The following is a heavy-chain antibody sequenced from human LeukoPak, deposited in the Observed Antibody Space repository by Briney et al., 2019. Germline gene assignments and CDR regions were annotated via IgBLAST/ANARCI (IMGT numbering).Heavy chain of an antibody. J-gene: IGHJ3*02. CDR2: ISSSGSTI. CDR1: GFTFSSYG. D-gene: IGHD3-22*01. Sequence: GRSLRLSCAASGFTFSSYGMNWVRQAPGKGLEWVSYISSSGSTIYYADSVKGRFTISRDNAKNSLYLQMNSLRAEDTAVYYCARDGEEYYYDSSGYYVDAFDIWGHGTMVTVSS. CDR3: ARDGEEYYYDSSGYYVDAFDI. V-gene: IGHV3-48*04.